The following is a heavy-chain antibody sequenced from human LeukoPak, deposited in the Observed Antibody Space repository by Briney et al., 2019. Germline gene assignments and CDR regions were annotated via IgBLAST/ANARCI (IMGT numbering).Heavy chain of an antibody. V-gene: IGHV1-69*01. CDR1: GDTSNNYP. Sequence: GSPVKVSCKASGDTSNNYPITWLRQAPGQGLEWLGGIIPIYGTATISPKFQGRVTISVVASTSAVEMEMGSLRYEGTAVYYCARGTYGSGNYRGEWYYFDFWGQGTLVTVSS. CDR3: ARGTYGSGNYRGEWYYFDF. CDR2: IIPIYGTA. J-gene: IGHJ4*02. D-gene: IGHD3-10*01.